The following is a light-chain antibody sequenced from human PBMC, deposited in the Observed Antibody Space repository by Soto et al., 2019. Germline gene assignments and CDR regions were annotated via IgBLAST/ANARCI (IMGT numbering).Light chain of an antibody. V-gene: IGLV2-8*01. Sequence: QSVLTQPPSASGSPGQSVTISCTGTSSDVGGYKYVSWYQQHPGKAPKLMIFEVNKRPSGVPDRFSGSKSGNTASLTVSGRQAEDDADYYCSSYAGINNLGVFGTGTKLTVL. CDR3: SSYAGINNLGV. CDR1: SSDVGGYKY. J-gene: IGLJ1*01. CDR2: EVN.